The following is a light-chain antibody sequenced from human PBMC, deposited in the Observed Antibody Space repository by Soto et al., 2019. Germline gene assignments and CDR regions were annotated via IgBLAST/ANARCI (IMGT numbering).Light chain of an antibody. V-gene: IGKV3-20*01. CDR3: QHYGNSPFT. Sequence: EIVLTQSPGTLSLSPGERGTLSCRASQSVSSSYLVWYQQKPGQAPRLLIYGASTRATGIPDRFSGSGSGTDFTLTISRLEPEDFVVYYCQHYGNSPFTFGQGTKLEI. CDR2: GAS. J-gene: IGKJ2*01. CDR1: QSVSSSY.